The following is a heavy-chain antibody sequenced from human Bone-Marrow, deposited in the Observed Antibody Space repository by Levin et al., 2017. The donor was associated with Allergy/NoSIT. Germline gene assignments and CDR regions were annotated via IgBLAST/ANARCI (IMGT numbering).Heavy chain of an antibody. CDR1: GFTFSSYA. J-gene: IGHJ4*02. D-gene: IGHD4-17*01. CDR2: ISGSGGST. CDR3: AKFLRTVTPFDY. Sequence: ETLSLTCAASGFTFSSYAMSWVRQAPGKGLEWVSAISGSGGSTYYADSVKGRFTVSRDNSKNTLYLQMNSLRAEDTALYYCAKFLRTVTPFDYWGQGTLVTVSS. V-gene: IGHV3-23*01.